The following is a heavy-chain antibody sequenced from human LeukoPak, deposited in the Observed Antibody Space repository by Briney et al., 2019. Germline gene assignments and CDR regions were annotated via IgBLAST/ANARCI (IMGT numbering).Heavy chain of an antibody. J-gene: IGHJ3*02. CDR3: AKSGYSYGEKDAFDI. D-gene: IGHD5-18*01. CDR1: GFTFSTYA. CDR2: ISGSGGST. V-gene: IGHV3-23*01. Sequence: PGGSLRLSCAASGFTFSTYAMNWVRQAPGKGLEWVSAISGSGGSTYYADSVKGRFSISRDNSRNTLFLQMNSLRAEDTAVFYCAKSGYSYGEKDAFDIWGQGTMVTVSS.